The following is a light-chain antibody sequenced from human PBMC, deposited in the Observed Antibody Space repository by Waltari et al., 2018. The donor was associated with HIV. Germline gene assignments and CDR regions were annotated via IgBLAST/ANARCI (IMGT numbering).Light chain of an antibody. CDR3: QSYDSSLSVWV. CDR2: GNS. J-gene: IGLJ3*02. CDR1: SSKIGAGYD. V-gene: IGLV1-40*01. Sequence: QSVLTQPPSVSRAPGQRVTISCTGSSSKIGAGYDVHWYQQIPGTAPKLLIYGNSHRPSGVPDRFSGSKSGTSASLAITGLQAEDEADYYCQSYDSSLSVWVFGGGTKLTVL.